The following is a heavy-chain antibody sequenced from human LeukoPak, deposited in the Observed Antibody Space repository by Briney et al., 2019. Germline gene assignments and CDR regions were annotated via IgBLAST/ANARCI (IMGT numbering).Heavy chain of an antibody. D-gene: IGHD3-10*01. CDR2: INPKNGGT. CDR3: ARGGSGSYSGWFEP. CDR1: GFTFTAYY. Sequence: ASVKVSCKASGFTFTAYYIHWVRQAPGQGLEWMGWINPKNGGTTYAQNFQGRVTMTRDTSISTAYMEISSLRSDDTAVYYCARGGSGSYSGWFEPWGQGTLVTVSS. V-gene: IGHV1-2*02. J-gene: IGHJ5*02.